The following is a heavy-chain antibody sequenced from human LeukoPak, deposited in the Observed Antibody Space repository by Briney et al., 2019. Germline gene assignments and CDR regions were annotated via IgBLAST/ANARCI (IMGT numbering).Heavy chain of an antibody. CDR3: ARASYYYDSSGYWAYLDY. CDR1: GYTFTGYY. J-gene: IGHJ4*02. Sequence: GASVKVSCKASGYTFTGYYMHWVRQAPGQGLEWMGWINPNSGGTNYAQKFQGRVTMTRDTSISTAYMELSRLRSDDTAVYYCARASYYYDSSGYWAYLDYWGQGTLVTVSS. D-gene: IGHD3-22*01. V-gene: IGHV1-2*02. CDR2: INPNSGGT.